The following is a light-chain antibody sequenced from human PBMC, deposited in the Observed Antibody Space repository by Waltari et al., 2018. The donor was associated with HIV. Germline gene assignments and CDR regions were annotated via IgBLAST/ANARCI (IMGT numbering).Light chain of an antibody. CDR3: QVWDSSSDHVL. CDR1: TSGSKS. Sequence: SYVLTQPPSVSVAPGPTARITCGGNTSGSKSVHWYQQKPGQAPVLGVYDDSDRPSGIPERFSGSNSGNTATLTISRVEAGDEADYHCQVWDSSSDHVLFGGGTKVTVL. CDR2: DDS. V-gene: IGLV3-21*02. J-gene: IGLJ2*01.